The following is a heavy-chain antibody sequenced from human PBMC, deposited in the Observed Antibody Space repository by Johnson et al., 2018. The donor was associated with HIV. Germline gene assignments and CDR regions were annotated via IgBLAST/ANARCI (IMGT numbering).Heavy chain of an antibody. Sequence: HVQLVESGGGVVQPGRSLRLSCAASGFTFSNYAMHWVRQAPGKGLEWVAVIWYNGSKKYYADSVKGRLTISRDNSKNTLHLQMNSLRAEDTAVYYGARALLIAARPVGAFDIWGQGTMVTVSS. CDR1: GFTFSNYA. CDR2: IWYNGSKK. CDR3: ARALLIAARPVGAFDI. D-gene: IGHD6-6*01. J-gene: IGHJ3*02. V-gene: IGHV3-33*01.